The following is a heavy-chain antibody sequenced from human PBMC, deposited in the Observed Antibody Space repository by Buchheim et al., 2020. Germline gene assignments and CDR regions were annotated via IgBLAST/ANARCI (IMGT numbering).Heavy chain of an antibody. CDR3: AREVDYYVLGTYYYFDH. CDR2: VYKSGRT. Sequence: QVQLQESGPGLVKPSQTLTLTCSVSGDSMTTGSYFWSWVRHHPVRGLEWIGYVYKSGRTEYNPSLKSRVSISIDTSNNQFSLQLTSVTAADTAVYHCAREVDYYVLGTYYYFDHWGQGAL. CDR1: GDSMTTGSYF. D-gene: IGHD3-10*02. V-gene: IGHV4-31*03. J-gene: IGHJ4*02.